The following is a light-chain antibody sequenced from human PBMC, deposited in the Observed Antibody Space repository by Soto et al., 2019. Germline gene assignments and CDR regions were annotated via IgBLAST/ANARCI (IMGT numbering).Light chain of an antibody. J-gene: IGKJ1*01. Sequence: EILMTQSPATLSVAPGGRSTRSCRASQSVSSNLAWYQQKPGQAPRLLIYGASTRATGIPARFSGSGSGTEFTLTISSLQSEDFAIYYCQQYNNWPRTFGQGTKVDIK. CDR2: GAS. CDR1: QSVSSN. CDR3: QQYNNWPRT. V-gene: IGKV3-15*01.